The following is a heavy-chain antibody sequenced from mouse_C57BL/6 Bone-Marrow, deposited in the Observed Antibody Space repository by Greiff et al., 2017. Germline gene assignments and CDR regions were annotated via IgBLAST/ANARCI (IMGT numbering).Heavy chain of an antibody. CDR2: IHPNSGST. Sequence: VKLVESGAELVKPGASVKLSCKASGYTFTSYWMHWVKQRPGQGLEWIGMIHPNSGSTNYNEKFKSKATLTVDKSSSTAYMQLSSLTSEDSAVYYCATDYYGSSYWYFDVWGTGTTVTVSS. V-gene: IGHV1-64*01. CDR3: ATDYYGSSYWYFDV. CDR1: GYTFTSYW. J-gene: IGHJ1*03. D-gene: IGHD1-1*01.